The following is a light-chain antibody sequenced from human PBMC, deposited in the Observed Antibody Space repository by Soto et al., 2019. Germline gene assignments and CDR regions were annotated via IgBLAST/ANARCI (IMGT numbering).Light chain of an antibody. Sequence: DIQMTQSPSTLSASVGDRVTITCRASQSISSWLAWYQQKPGKAPKLLIYKASSLESGVPSRFSGSGSGTEFTLTISSLQPDDFATYYCQQSYSYPWTFGQGTKGEIK. J-gene: IGKJ1*01. V-gene: IGKV1-5*03. CDR1: QSISSW. CDR2: KAS. CDR3: QQSYSYPWT.